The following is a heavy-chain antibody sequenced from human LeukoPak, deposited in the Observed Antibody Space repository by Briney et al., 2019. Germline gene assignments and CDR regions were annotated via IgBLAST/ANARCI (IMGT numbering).Heavy chain of an antibody. D-gene: IGHD3-10*01. V-gene: IGHV1-8*02. CDR2: MNPNSGNT. J-gene: IGHJ4*02. CDR3: ARSSHMVPDY. Sequence: ASVKVSCKASGYTFTSYGISWVRQAPGQGLEWMGWMNPNSGNTGYAQKFQGRVTMTRNTSISTAYMELSSLRSEDTAVYYCARSSHMVPDYWGQGTLVTVSP. CDR1: GYTFTSYG.